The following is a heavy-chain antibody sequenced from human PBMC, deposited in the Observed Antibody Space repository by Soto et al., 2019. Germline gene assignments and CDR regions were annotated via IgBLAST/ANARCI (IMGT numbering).Heavy chain of an antibody. CDR3: ARGLDLPNPFDY. V-gene: IGHV4-4*02. CDR1: GDSVTSNVW. Sequence: PSETLSLTCAVSGDSVTSNVWWSWVRQPPGKGLEWIGEAYHNGLTDYNPSLKSRVTMSVDTSKNEFSLKLTSLTAADTAIYYCARGLDLPNPFDYWGQGTLVTVSS. J-gene: IGHJ4*02. CDR2: AYHNGLT.